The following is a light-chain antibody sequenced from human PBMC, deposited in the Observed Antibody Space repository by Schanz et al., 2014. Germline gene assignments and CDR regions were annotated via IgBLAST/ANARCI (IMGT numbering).Light chain of an antibody. CDR1: QGIRID. CDR2: AAT. V-gene: IGKV1-6*01. J-gene: IGKJ1*01. Sequence: AIQMTQSPSSLSASVGDRVNITCRARQGIRIDLGWYQQKPGKAPKVLIYAATSLQSGVPSRFSGSGSGTDFILTISSLQPEDSATYYCLQDYNYPRTFGQGTKVEVK. CDR3: LQDYNYPRT.